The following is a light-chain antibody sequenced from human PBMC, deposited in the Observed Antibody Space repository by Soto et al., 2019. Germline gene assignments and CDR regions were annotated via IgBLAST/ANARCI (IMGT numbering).Light chain of an antibody. CDR3: QRRSDWPRIC. V-gene: IGKV3-11*01. J-gene: IGKJ5*01. Sequence: LLNDPPGSMSFSPGGRDTLAFSSSQSLTNSSLGWYQQKPGQPPRLLIYDASNRATGIPARFSGSGSGTDFTLTIRRLGVEDFASYVCQRRSDWPRICFGEETGLGIK. CDR2: DAS. CDR1: QSLTNSS.